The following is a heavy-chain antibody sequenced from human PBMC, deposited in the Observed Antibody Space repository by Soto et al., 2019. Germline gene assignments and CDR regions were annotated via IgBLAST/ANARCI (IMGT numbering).Heavy chain of an antibody. D-gene: IGHD1-1*01. CDR3: EVTTGY. CDR1: GYTFTEYE. V-gene: IGHV1-8*01. CDR2: VSPENKNA. J-gene: IGHJ4*02. Sequence: QVQVIQSRAEVKKPGASVKVSCKTSGYTFTEYEINWVRQAPGQGPEYMGWVSPENKNAGYAPQFRGRVSMTTDTTISTAYLEVTNLTYEDTAVYYCEVTTGYWGQGTMVTVSS.